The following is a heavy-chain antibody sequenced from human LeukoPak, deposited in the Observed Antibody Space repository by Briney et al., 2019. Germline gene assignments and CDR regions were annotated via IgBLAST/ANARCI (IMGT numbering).Heavy chain of an antibody. V-gene: IGHV3-11*04. CDR3: ARDRLHYGEYEKTFDY. CDR2: ISNPSSTR. J-gene: IGHJ4*02. Sequence: GGSLRLSCDASGFIFSDYYMSWVRQAPGKGLEWISYISNPSSTRYYADSVKGRFTISRDNGKNSLYLQMNSLRAEDTAVYYCARDRLHYGEYEKTFDYWGQGTLVTVSS. D-gene: IGHD4-17*01. CDR1: GFIFSDYY.